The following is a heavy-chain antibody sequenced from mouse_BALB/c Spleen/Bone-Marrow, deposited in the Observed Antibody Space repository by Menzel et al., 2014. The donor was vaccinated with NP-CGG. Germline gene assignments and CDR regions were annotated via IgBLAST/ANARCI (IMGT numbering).Heavy chain of an antibody. V-gene: IGHV1-53*01. CDR1: GYTFTSYY. D-gene: IGHD2-1*01. CDR3: ARGGNYRFDY. Sequence: QVQLQQSGAELVKPGASVKLSCKASGYTFTSYYMYWVKQRPGQGLEWIGEINPSNGGTNFNEKFKSKATLTADKSSSTAYMQLSSLTSVDSAVYFCARGGNYRFDYWGQGTTLTVSS. J-gene: IGHJ2*01. CDR2: INPSNGGT.